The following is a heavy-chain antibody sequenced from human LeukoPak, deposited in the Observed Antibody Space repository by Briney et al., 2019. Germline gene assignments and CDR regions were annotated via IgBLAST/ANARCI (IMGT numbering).Heavy chain of an antibody. CDR3: ARQGQISAFDI. CDR2: INDSGNT. D-gene: IGHD3-16*02. Sequence: PSETLSLTCTVSGGSISSYYWSWIRQPPGKGLGWIGEINDSGNTNYKSSLKSRVTISADRSKNQFSLKMTSVTAADTAVYYCARQGQISAFDIWGQGNLVIVSS. J-gene: IGHJ4*02. V-gene: IGHV4-59*08. CDR1: GGSISSYY.